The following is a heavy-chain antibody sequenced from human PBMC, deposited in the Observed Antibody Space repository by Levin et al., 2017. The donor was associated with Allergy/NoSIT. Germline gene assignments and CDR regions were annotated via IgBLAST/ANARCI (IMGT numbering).Heavy chain of an antibody. J-gene: IGHJ3*02. CDR3: AGVHQVGGAFDI. Sequence: SETLSLTCAISGDSVSSNSAAWNWIRQSPSRGLEWLGRTYYRSKWNNDYAVSVKSRITINPDTSKNQFSLQLNSVTPEDTAVYYCAGVHQVGGAFDIWGQGTMVTVSS. CDR1: GDSVSSNSAA. V-gene: IGHV6-1*01. CDR2: TYYRSKWNN. D-gene: IGHD1-26*01.